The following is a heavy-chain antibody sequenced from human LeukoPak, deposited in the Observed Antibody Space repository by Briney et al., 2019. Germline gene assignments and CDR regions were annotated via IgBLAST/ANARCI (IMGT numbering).Heavy chain of an antibody. D-gene: IGHD1-1*01. J-gene: IGHJ3*02. CDR3: ARAETGTWAFDI. CDR1: GGSFSGYY. V-gene: IGHV4-34*01. CDR2: INHSGST. Sequence: SETLSLTCAVCGGSFSGYYWSWIRQPPGKGLEWIGEINHSGSTNYNPSLKSRVTISVDTSKNQFSLKLSSVTAADTAVYYCARAETGTWAFDIWGQGTMVTVSS.